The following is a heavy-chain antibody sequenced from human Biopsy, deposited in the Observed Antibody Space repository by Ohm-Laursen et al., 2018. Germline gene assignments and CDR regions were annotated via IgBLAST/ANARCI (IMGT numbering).Heavy chain of an antibody. D-gene: IGHD5-24*01. CDR2: IVPILGTV. J-gene: IGHJ4*02. CDR3: ATDADGYYTEFDF. Sequence: ASVKVSCKASGGPFNNHAFSWVRQAPGQGLEWLGRIVPILGTVNYAQRFQGRVALTADKSTGTAYMELNRLISDDTAVYYCATDADGYYTEFDFWGQGTLITVSS. V-gene: IGHV1-69*04. CDR1: GGPFNNHA.